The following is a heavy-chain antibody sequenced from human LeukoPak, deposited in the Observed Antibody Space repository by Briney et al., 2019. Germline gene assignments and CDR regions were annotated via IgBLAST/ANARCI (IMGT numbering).Heavy chain of an antibody. Sequence: SETLSLTCTVSGGSISSSSYYWGWIRRPPGKGLEWIVSIYYSGSTYYNPSPKSRITISVDTSRNQFSLNLSSVTAADTAVYYCARMVGSGWYLDWFDGWGQGTLVTVAS. CDR2: IYYSGST. J-gene: IGHJ5*02. V-gene: IGHV4-39*01. D-gene: IGHD6-19*01. CDR1: GGSISSSSYY. CDR3: ARMVGSGWYLDWFDG.